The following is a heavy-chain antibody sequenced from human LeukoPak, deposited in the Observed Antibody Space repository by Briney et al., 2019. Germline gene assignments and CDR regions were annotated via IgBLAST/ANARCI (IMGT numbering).Heavy chain of an antibody. V-gene: IGHV1-46*01. Sequence: ASVKVSCKASGYTFTSYYMHWVRQAPGQGLEWMGILYPSGGSTSCAQKFQGRVTMTRDTSTSTVYMDLSSLTSEDTGVYYCAREGVAITASGRGAFDIWGQGAMVTVSS. CDR3: AREGVAITASGRGAFDI. CDR1: GYTFTSYY. CDR2: LYPSGGST. D-gene: IGHD5-12*01. J-gene: IGHJ3*02.